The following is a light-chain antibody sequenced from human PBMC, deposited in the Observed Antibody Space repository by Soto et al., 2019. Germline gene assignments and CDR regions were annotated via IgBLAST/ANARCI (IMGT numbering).Light chain of an antibody. V-gene: IGKV3D-15*01. CDR3: QQYNNWPYT. CDR2: GAS. CDR1: QSVSTK. J-gene: IGKJ3*01. Sequence: MVMTQSPATLSASPGERATLSCRASQSVSTKLAWYQQKPGQAPRLLIYGASTRATGIPARFSGSGSGTDFTLTISSLQSEDFAVYYCQQYNNWPYTFGPGTRVDIK.